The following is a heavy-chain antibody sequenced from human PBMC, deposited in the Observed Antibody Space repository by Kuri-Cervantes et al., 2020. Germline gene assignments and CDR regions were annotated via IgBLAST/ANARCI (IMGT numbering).Heavy chain of an antibody. CDR3: AVSGYTSGWCVY. Sequence: ASVKVSCKASGFTFTSYGITWVRQAPGQGLEWVGWISPYNGVTDSAQKIQGRVTMTTDTSTSTAYLELRSLTSDDTAVYYCAVSGYTSGWCVYWGQGTLVTVSS. D-gene: IGHD6-19*01. CDR2: ISPYNGVT. V-gene: IGHV1-18*01. J-gene: IGHJ4*02. CDR1: GFTFTSYG.